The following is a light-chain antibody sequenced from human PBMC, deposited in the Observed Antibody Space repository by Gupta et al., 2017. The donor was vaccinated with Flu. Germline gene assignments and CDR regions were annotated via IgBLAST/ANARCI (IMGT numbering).Light chain of an antibody. CDR3: HQYDNWPPGA. CDR2: DAS. Sequence: EIVMTQSLGTLFVSPGERVILSCRASQSVGNNLAWYQQKPGQAPRLVVYDASTRVTGLPARFSGTGSGTEFTLTISSLHSEDLAVYYCHQYDNWPPGAFGQGTKVEIK. J-gene: IGKJ1*01. CDR1: QSVGNN. V-gene: IGKV3-15*01.